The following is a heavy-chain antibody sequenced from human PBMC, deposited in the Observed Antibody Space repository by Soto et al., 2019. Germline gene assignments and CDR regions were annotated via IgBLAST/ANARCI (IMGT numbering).Heavy chain of an antibody. CDR2: IRSKAYGGTT. Sequence: GGSLRLSCTASGFTFGYYVMSWVRQAPGKGLEWVGFIRSKAYGGTTEYASSVKGRFTISRDDSKSIAYLQMNSLKREDTAVYYCTRADHSSSWYRCGYYGMDVWGQGTTVTVSS. CDR3: TRADHSSSWYRCGYYGMDV. CDR1: GFTFGYYV. V-gene: IGHV3-49*04. J-gene: IGHJ6*02. D-gene: IGHD6-13*01.